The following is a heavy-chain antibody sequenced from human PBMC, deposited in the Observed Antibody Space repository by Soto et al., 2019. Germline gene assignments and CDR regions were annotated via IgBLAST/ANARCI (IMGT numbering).Heavy chain of an antibody. D-gene: IGHD2-15*01. Sequence: SETLSPTCAVYGGSFSGYYWSWIRQPPGKGLEWIGEINHSGSTNYNPSLKSRVTISVDTSKNQFSLKLSSVTAADTAVYYCARWGYFDAFDIWGQGTMVTVSS. J-gene: IGHJ3*02. CDR2: INHSGST. CDR3: ARWGYFDAFDI. CDR1: GGSFSGYY. V-gene: IGHV4-34*01.